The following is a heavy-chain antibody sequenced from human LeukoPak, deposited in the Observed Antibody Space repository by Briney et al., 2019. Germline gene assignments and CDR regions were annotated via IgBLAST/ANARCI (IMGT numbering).Heavy chain of an antibody. CDR3: ARFRCGHGGSFFYNH. D-gene: IGHD4-23*01. J-gene: IGHJ4*02. CDR1: GVSINDYY. Sequence: SETLSLTCGVFGVSINDYYWSWIRQSPGKGLEWIGEISHTEGTRYNPSLESRVTMSVGTSENQLSLKLIFVTAADTAVYYCARFRCGHGGSFFYNHWGLETLVTFPS. CDR2: ISHTEGT. V-gene: IGHV4-34*01.